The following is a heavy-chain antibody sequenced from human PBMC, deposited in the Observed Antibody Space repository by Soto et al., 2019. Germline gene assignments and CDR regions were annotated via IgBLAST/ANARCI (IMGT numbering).Heavy chain of an antibody. V-gene: IGHV1-18*01. CDR3: ARERGAAALVYYYYYGMDV. J-gene: IGHJ6*02. D-gene: IGHD6-13*01. CDR2: ISAYNGNT. CDR1: GYTFTSYG. Sequence: ASVKVSCKASGYTFTSYGISWVRQAPGQGLEWMGWISAYNGNTNYAQKLQGRVTMTTDTSTSTAYMELRSLRSDDTAVYYCARERGAAALVYYYYYGMDVWGQGTTVTVSS.